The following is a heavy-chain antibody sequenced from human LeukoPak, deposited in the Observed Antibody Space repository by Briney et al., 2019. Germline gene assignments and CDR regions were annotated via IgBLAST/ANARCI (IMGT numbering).Heavy chain of an antibody. V-gene: IGHV1-69*05. CDR1: GGTFSSYA. J-gene: IGHJ4*02. CDR3: AGVNFGARIAAAGGYFDY. CDR2: IIPIFGTA. D-gene: IGHD6-13*01. Sequence: SVKVSCKASGGTFSSYAISWVRQAPGQGLEWMGGIIPIFGTANYAQKFQGRVTITTDESTSTAYMELSSLRSEDTAVYYCAGVNFGARIAAAGGYFDYWGQGTLVTVSS.